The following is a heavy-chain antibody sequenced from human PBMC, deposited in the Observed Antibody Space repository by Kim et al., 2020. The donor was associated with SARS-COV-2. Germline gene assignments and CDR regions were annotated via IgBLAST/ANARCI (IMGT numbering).Heavy chain of an antibody. CDR1: GYTFTSYG. J-gene: IGHJ5*02. CDR2: ISGYNGNT. V-gene: IGHV1-18*01. CDR3: ARAYYTSGIYFVWFDP. Sequence: ASVKVSCKASGYTFTSYGISWVRQAPGQGLEWMGWISGYNGNTNYAQKFQDRVSMTTDTSTSTAYMELRSLRSDDTAVYYCARAYYTSGIYFVWFDPWGQGTLVTVSS. D-gene: IGHD3-10*01.